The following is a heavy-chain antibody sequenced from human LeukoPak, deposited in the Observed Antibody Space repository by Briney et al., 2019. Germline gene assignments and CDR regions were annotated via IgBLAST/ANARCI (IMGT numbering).Heavy chain of an antibody. V-gene: IGHV1-69*04. J-gene: IGHJ4*02. CDR2: IIPIFGIA. CDR1: GGTFSSYA. CDR3: ARAQYSSSAFDY. D-gene: IGHD6-6*01. Sequence: SVKVSCKASGGTFSSYAISWVRQAPGQGLEWMGRIIPIFGIANFAQKFQGRVTITADKSTSTAYMELSSLRSEDTAVYYCARAQYSSSAFDYWGQGTLVTVSS.